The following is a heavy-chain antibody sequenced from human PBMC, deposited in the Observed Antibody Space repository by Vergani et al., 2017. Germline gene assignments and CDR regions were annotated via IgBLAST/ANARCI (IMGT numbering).Heavy chain of an antibody. CDR3: ARGSYSFDY. J-gene: IGHJ4*02. Sequence: QVQLVESGGGVVQPGRSLRLSCAASGFTFSSYGMHWGRQAPGKGLEWVSFIWVDGSKKYYADSVEGRFTISRDNSKNSLYLQMNSLSAEDTAMYYCARGSYSFDYWGQGTLGTVSS. CDR2: IWVDGSKK. V-gene: IGHV3-33*01. CDR1: GFTFSSYG. D-gene: IGHD3-10*01.